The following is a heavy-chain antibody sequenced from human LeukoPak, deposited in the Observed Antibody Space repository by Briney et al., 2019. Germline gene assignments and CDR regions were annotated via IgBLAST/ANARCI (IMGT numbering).Heavy chain of an antibody. D-gene: IGHD3-10*01. J-gene: IGHJ4*02. Sequence: WASVTVSCTASGYTFTSYGISWVRQAPGQGLEWMGWISAYNGNTNYAQKLQGRVTMTTDTSTSTAYMELRSLRSDDTAVYYCARVSISGSYLYWGQGTLVTVSS. V-gene: IGHV1-18*01. CDR3: ARVSISGSYLY. CDR1: GYTFTSYG. CDR2: ISAYNGNT.